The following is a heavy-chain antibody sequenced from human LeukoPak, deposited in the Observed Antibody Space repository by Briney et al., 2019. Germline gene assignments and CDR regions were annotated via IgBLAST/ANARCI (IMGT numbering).Heavy chain of an antibody. CDR3: AKDKYSSGWYTDY. CDR1: GLPFSRSW. Sequence: GGSLRLSCEVSGLPFSRSWMHWVRQAPGKGLEWVSAISGSGGSTYYADSVKGRFTISRDNSKNTLYLQMNSLRAEDTAVYYCAKDKYSSGWYTDYWGQGTLVTVSS. D-gene: IGHD6-19*01. CDR2: ISGSGGST. J-gene: IGHJ4*02. V-gene: IGHV3-23*01.